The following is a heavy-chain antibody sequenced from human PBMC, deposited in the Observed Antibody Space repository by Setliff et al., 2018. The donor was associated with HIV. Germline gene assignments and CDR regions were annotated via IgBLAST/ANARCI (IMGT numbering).Heavy chain of an antibody. CDR2: IIPIFGTA. CDR1: GYIFTNYY. V-gene: IGHV1-69*06. Sequence: SVKVSCKASGYIFTNYYMHWVRQAPGQGLEWMGGIIPIFGTANYAQKFQGRVTITADKSTSTSYMHLSSLRAEDTAVYFCARGGDYDSSGYYVTWGQGSLVTVSS. J-gene: IGHJ4*02. D-gene: IGHD3-22*01. CDR3: ARGGDYDSSGYYVT.